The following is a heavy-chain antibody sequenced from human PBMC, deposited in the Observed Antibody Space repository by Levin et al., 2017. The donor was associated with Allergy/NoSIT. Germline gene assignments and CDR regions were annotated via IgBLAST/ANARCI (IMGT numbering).Heavy chain of an antibody. CDR2: IYTSGST. V-gene: IGHV4-61*02. J-gene: IGHJ3*02. D-gene: IGHD6-19*01. Sequence: PSETLSLTCTVSGGSISSGSYYWSWIRQPAGKGLEWIGRIYTSGSTNYIPSLKSRVTISVDTSKNQFSLKLSSVTAADTAVYYCARAESSGWYLADAFDIWGQGTMVTVSS. CDR1: GGSISSGSYY. CDR3: ARAESSGWYLADAFDI.